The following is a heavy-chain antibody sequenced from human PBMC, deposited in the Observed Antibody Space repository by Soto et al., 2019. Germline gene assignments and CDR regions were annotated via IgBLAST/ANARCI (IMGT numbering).Heavy chain of an antibody. CDR2: ISYDGSNK. CDR1: GFTFSSYG. D-gene: IGHD1-26*01. Sequence: QVQLVESGGGVVQPWRSLRLSCAASGFTFSSYGMHWVRQAPGKGLEWVAVISYDGSNKYYADSVKGRFTISRDNSKNTLYLQMNSLRAEDTAVYYCAKDKGIVGATPHYWGQGTLVTVSS. V-gene: IGHV3-30*18. CDR3: AKDKGIVGATPHY. J-gene: IGHJ4*02.